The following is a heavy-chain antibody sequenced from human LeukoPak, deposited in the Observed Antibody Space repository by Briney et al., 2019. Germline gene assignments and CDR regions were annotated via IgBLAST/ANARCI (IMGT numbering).Heavy chain of an antibody. Sequence: QPGGSLRLSCAASGFTFSSYGMHWVRQAPGKGLEWVAFIRYDGSNKYYADSVKGRFTISRDNSKNTLYLQMNSLRAEDTAVYYCAKEGMYSGYPKKYPFDYWGQGTLVTVSS. CDR3: AKEGMYSGYPKKYPFDY. J-gene: IGHJ4*02. V-gene: IGHV3-30*02. D-gene: IGHD5-12*01. CDR2: IRYDGSNK. CDR1: GFTFSSYG.